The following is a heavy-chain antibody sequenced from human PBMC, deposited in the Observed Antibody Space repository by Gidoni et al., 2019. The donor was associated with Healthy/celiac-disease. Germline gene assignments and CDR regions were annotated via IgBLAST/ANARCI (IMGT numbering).Heavy chain of an antibody. CDR1: GGSISSYY. V-gene: IGHV4-59*01. CDR2: IYYSGST. J-gene: IGHJ4*02. CDR3: ASSGSYFDLYYFDY. Sequence: GPGLVKPSETLSLTCTVSGGSISSYYWSWIRQPPGKGLEWIGYIYYSGSTNYNPSLKSRVTISVDTSKNQFSLKLSSVTAADTAVYYCASSGSYFDLYYFDYWGQGTLVTVSS. D-gene: IGHD1-26*01.